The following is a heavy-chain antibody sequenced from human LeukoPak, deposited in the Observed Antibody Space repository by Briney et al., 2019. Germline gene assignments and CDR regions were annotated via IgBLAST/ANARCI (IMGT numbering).Heavy chain of an antibody. CDR2: VDHTGST. CDR3: ARGRVSSSTWYSTYYYYFYMDV. CDR1: GGSIRSYY. J-gene: IGHJ6*03. Sequence: PSETLSLTCTVSGGSIRSYYWTWIRQPPGKGLEWIGYVDHTGSTNFNPSLNGRVSISRDTSKNLFSLRLRSVTAADTAVYFCARGRVSSSTWYSTYYYYFYMDVWGKGTTVTVSS. V-gene: IGHV4-59*01. D-gene: IGHD1-1*01.